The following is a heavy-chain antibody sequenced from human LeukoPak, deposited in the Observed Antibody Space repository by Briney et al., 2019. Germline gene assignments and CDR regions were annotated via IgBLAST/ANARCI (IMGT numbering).Heavy chain of an antibody. CDR3: AREFDYGSGTYYKGIDY. CDR2: ISSSSSSTI. CDR1: GFTFSSYS. Sequence: GGSLRLSCAASGFTFSSYSMNWVRQAPGKGLEWVSYISSSSSSTIYYADSVKGRFTISRDNAKNSLYLQMNSLRAEDTAVYYCAREFDYGSGTYYKGIDYWGQGTLVTVSS. V-gene: IGHV3-48*04. J-gene: IGHJ4*02. D-gene: IGHD3-10*01.